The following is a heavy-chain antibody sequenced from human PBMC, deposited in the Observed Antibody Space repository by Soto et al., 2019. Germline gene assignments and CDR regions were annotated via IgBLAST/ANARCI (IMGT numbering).Heavy chain of an antibody. CDR1: GFAFSSYA. CDR3: VNMMIARWAYDF. J-gene: IGHJ4*02. CDR2: ISTQGART. V-gene: IGHV3-64D*06. D-gene: IGHD2-21*01. Sequence: GGSLRLSCSASGFAFSSYAMHWVRQNPKKGCQYVSAISTQGARTYYGDSVKSRITISRDDSKNTVYLQMSSLRPDHTAVYYCVNMMIARWAYDFWGQSTLVTVSS.